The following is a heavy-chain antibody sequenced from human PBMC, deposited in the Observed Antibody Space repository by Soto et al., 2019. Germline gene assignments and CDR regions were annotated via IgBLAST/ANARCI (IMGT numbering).Heavy chain of an antibody. J-gene: IGHJ6*02. CDR3: ARCRLRLGELSYYGMDV. CDR1: GGSISSSNW. V-gene: IGHV4-4*02. D-gene: IGHD3-16*02. Sequence: QVQLQESGPGLVKPSGTLSLTCAVSGGSISSSNWWSWARQPPGKGLEWIGEIYHSGSTNYNPSLKSRVPISVDKSKIQFSLKLSSVTAADTAVYYCARCRLRLGELSYYGMDVWGQGTTVTVSS. CDR2: IYHSGST.